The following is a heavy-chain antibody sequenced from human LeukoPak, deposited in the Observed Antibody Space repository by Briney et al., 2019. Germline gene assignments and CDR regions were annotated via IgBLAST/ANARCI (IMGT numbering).Heavy chain of an antibody. D-gene: IGHD5-12*01. Sequence: GGSLRLSCAASGFTFSNYRMTWVRQAPGKGLEWVAHINQDGSEEHYMDSVKARFTISRDNAKNSLSLQMNSLRAEDTAVYYCVRDGGVSGYDLLDYWGRGTLVTVSS. J-gene: IGHJ4*02. CDR1: GFTFSNYR. CDR2: INQDGSEE. CDR3: VRDGGVSGYDLLDY. V-gene: IGHV3-7*01.